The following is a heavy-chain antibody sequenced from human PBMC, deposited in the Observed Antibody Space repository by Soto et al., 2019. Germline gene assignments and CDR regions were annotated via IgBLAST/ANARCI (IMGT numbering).Heavy chain of an antibody. D-gene: IGHD3-22*01. Sequence: SETMSLTCSVSGGNISNYDWSWIRQTPGKGLSWIGEIYHSGSNNYNPSLKSRVTISVDKSKNQFSLKLSSVTAADTAVYYCARSPDSSGYYPRWYYYGMDVWGQGTTVTVSS. CDR3: ARSPDSSGYYPRWYYYGMDV. J-gene: IGHJ6*02. V-gene: IGHV4-59*12. CDR1: GGNISNYD. CDR2: IYHSGSN.